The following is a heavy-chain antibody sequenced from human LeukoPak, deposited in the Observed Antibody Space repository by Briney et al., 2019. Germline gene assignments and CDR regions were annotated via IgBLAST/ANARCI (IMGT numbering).Heavy chain of an antibody. D-gene: IGHD3-9*01. CDR2: ISSSGSTI. Sequence: GGSPRLSCAASGFTFSDYYMSWIRQAPGKGLEWVSYISSSGSTIYCADSVKGRFTISRDNAKNSLYLQMNSLRAEDTAVYYCARDHYDILTGYWAYYFDYWGQGTLVTVSS. J-gene: IGHJ4*02. V-gene: IGHV3-11*04. CDR1: GFTFSDYY. CDR3: ARDHYDILTGYWAYYFDY.